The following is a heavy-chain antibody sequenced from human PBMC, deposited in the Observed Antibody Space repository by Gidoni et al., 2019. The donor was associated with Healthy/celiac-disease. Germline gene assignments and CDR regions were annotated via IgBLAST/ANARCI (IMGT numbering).Heavy chain of an antibody. Sequence: QVQLQESGPGLVKPSETLSLTCTVSGGSISSYYWSWIRQPAGKGLEWIGRIYTSGSTNYNPSLKSRVTMSVDTSKNQFSLKLSSVTAADTAVYYCARDTTIVVAPTRDYYYYYMDVWGKGTTVTVSS. V-gene: IGHV4-4*07. CDR3: ARDTTIVVAPTRDYYYYYMDV. D-gene: IGHD3-22*01. CDR2: IYTSGST. J-gene: IGHJ6*03. CDR1: GGSISSYY.